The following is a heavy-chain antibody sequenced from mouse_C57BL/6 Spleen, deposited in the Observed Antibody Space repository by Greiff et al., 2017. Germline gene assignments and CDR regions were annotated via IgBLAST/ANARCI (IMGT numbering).Heavy chain of an antibody. CDR3: ARTTSLDY. J-gene: IGHJ2*01. CDR2: INYDGSST. V-gene: IGHV5-16*01. Sequence: EVKVVESEGGLVQPGSSMKLSCTASGFTFSDYYMAWVRQVPEKGLEWVANINYDGSSTYYLDSLKSRFIISRDNAKNILYLQMSSLKSEDTATYYCARTTSLDYWGQGTTLTVSS. CDR1: GFTFSDYY.